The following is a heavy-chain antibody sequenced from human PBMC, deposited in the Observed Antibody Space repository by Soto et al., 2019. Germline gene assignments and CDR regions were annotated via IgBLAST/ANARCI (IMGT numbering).Heavy chain of an antibody. Sequence: QLQLQESGPGLVKPSETLSLTCTVSGGSISSSSYYWGWIRQPPGKGLEWIGSIYYSGGTYYNPSLKSRVTISVDTSKNQFSLKLSSVTAADTAVYYCARRLAAAGTLHDKTYSDYWGQGTLVTVSS. J-gene: IGHJ4*02. CDR3: ARRLAAAGTLHDKTYSDY. CDR1: GGSISSSSYY. V-gene: IGHV4-39*01. D-gene: IGHD6-13*01. CDR2: IYYSGGT.